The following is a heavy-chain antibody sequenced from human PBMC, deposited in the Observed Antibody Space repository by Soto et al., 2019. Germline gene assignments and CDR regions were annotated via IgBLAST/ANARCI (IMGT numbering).Heavy chain of an antibody. CDR1: GGTFSSYA. D-gene: IGHD2-21*02. CDR2: IIPIFGTA. V-gene: IGHV1-69*06. CDR3: SGGNSVPFYFDY. Sequence: SVKVSCKASGGTFSSYAISWVRQAPGQGLEWMGGIIPIFGTANYAQKFQGRVAITAEKSTSTAYMELSSLRSEDTAVYYCSGGNSVPFYFDYWGQGTLVTVSS. J-gene: IGHJ4*02.